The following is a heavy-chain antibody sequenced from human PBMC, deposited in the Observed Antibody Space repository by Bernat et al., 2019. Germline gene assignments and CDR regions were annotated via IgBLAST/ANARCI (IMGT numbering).Heavy chain of an antibody. CDR2: SRNRPHSYTT. V-gene: IGHV3-72*01. CDR3: ARGRNSFDY. Sequence: VRLVGSGGDLVQRGGSLRLTCAASGFTFSAYHIDWVRQSPGKGLEWIARSRNRPHSYTTDYAASVQGRFTISRDESNNSLYLQMNSLKTEDTAVYYCARGRNSFDYWGQGALGTVSS. CDR1: GFTFSAYH. J-gene: IGHJ4*02.